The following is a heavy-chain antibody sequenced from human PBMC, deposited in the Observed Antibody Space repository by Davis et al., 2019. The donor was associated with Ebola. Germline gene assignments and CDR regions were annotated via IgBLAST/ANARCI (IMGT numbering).Heavy chain of an antibody. CDR3: ARERPDPPQLELLTTAKDPYGMDV. D-gene: IGHD1-7*01. V-gene: IGHV3-33*01. CDR2: IWYDGSNN. J-gene: IGHJ6*02. CDR1: GFTFSSYG. Sequence: GESLKISCAASGFTFSSYGMHWVRQAPGKGLEWVAVIWYDGSNNYYADSVKGRFTISRDNSKNTLYLQMNSLRAEDTAVYYCARERPDPPQLELLTTAKDPYGMDVWGQGTTVTVSS.